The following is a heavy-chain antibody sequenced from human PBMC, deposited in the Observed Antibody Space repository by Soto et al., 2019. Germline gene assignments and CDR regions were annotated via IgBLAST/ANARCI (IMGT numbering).Heavy chain of an antibody. CDR1: GGTFSSYT. CDR3: ARGAVVVPAAMGYYYYGMDV. V-gene: IGHV1-69*02. J-gene: IGHJ6*02. Sequence: QVQLVQSGAEVKKPGSSVKVSCKASGGTFSSYTISWVRQAPGQGLEWMGRIIPILGIANYAQKFQGRVTITADKSTSTAYMELSSLRSEDTAVYYCARGAVVVPAAMGYYYYGMDVWGQGTTVTVSS. CDR2: IIPILGIA. D-gene: IGHD2-2*01.